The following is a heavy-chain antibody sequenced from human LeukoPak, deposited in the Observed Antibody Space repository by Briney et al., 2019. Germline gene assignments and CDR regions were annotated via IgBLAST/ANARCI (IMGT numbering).Heavy chain of an antibody. J-gene: IGHJ4*02. CDR2: ISYIGTT. CDR3: ARYVWGSYPTFEDY. Sequence: TCTXXGGXXXSYYWSWIRQPPGKGLEWIVYISYIGTTNYNPSLKILLPISVDTSKNQFSLKLSSVTAADTAVYYCARYVWGSYPTFEDYWGQGTLVTGSA. D-gene: IGHD3-16*02. CDR1: GGXXXSYY. V-gene: IGHV4-59*01.